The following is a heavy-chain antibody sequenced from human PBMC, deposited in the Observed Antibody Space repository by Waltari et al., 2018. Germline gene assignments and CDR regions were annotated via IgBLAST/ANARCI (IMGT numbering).Heavy chain of an antibody. Sequence: QLQLQESGPTLVKPSETLSLTCTVSGGSISRSSYYRGWIRQSPGKGLEWIGSIYYSGTTYYNPTLESRVTISGDTSKNQFSLKLSSVTAADTAVYYCVRHWKRNGYRFDPWGQGTLVTVPS. CDR1: GGSISRSSYY. CDR3: VRHWKRNGYRFDP. V-gene: IGHV4-39*01. D-gene: IGHD5-12*01. J-gene: IGHJ5*02. CDR2: IYYSGTT.